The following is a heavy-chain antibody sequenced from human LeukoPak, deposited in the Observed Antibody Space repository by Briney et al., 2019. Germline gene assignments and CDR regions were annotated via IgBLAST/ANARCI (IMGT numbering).Heavy chain of an antibody. CDR2: LYYDGTT. CDR3: ARYTTVKSFDY. CDR1: GGSISSSSYY. V-gene: IGHV4-39*07. J-gene: IGHJ4*02. Sequence: SETLSLTCTVFGGSISSSSYYWGWIRQPPGKGPEWVGSLYYDGTTNYNPSLKSRVTISVDTSKNQFSLKLSSVTAADTAVYYCARYTTVKSFDYWGQGTLVTVSS. D-gene: IGHD4-17*01.